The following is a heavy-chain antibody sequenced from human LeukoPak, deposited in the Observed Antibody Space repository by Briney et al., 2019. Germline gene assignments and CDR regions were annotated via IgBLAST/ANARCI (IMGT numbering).Heavy chain of an antibody. V-gene: IGHV1-69*02. J-gene: IGHJ3*01. CDR3: ARLDYDFWSGYPTDAFDF. CDR1: GGTFSSYT. Sequence: SVKASCKASGGTFSSYTISWVRQAPGQGLEWMGRIIPILGIANYAQKFQGRDTINADKTTSKAYMELSSVRSEDTAVYYCARLDYDFWSGYPTDAFDFWVQGTMVTVSS. D-gene: IGHD3-3*01. CDR2: IIPILGIA.